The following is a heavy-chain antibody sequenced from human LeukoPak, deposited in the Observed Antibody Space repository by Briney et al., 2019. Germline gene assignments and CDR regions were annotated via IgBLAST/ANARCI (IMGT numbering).Heavy chain of an antibody. Sequence: GGSLRLSCAASGFTFSSYWMNWVRQAPGKGLVWVSRIASDGSSTTYADSVKGRFSISRDNAKNTLYLQMNSLRVEDTAAYYCARGRPHGNDYWGQGTLVTVSS. D-gene: IGHD4-17*01. CDR1: GFTFSSYW. CDR3: ARGRPHGNDY. CDR2: IASDGSST. V-gene: IGHV3-74*01. J-gene: IGHJ4*02.